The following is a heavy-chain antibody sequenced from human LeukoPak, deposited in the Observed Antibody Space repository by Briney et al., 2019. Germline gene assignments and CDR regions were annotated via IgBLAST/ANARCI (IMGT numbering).Heavy chain of an antibody. CDR1: GYTFTGYY. D-gene: IGHD6-13*01. J-gene: IGHJ5*02. CDR3: ARVVGRGIAAVTFDP. V-gene: IGHV1-2*02. Sequence: ASVNVSCKASGYTFTGYYMHWVRQAPGQGREGMGWINPNSGGTNYAQKFQGRVTMSRDTSISTAYMELSRLRSDDTAVYYCARVVGRGIAAVTFDPWGQGTLVTVSS. CDR2: INPNSGGT.